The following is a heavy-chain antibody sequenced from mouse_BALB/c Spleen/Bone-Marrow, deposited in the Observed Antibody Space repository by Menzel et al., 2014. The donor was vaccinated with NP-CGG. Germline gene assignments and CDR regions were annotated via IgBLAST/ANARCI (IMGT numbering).Heavy chain of an antibody. CDR3: ARLSYYGRFAY. V-gene: IGHV4-1*02. J-gene: IGHJ3*01. Sequence: EVKLMESGGGLVQPGGSLKLSYAALGFDFSRYWMSWVRQAPGKGLEWIGEINPDSSTINYTPSLKYKFIISRDNAKNTLYLQMSKVRSEDTALYYCARLSYYGRFAYWGQGTLVTVPA. CDR2: INPDSSTI. D-gene: IGHD1-1*01. CDR1: GFDFSRYW.